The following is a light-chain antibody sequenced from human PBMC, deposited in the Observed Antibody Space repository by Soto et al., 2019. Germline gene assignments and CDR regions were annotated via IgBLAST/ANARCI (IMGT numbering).Light chain of an antibody. CDR1: TPDIGTYNY. CDR2: EVS. V-gene: IGLV2-14*01. Sequence: QSVLTQPASVSGSPGQSITISCTGSTPDIGTYNYVSWYQQRPDTAPKLIIYEVSNRPSGISSRFSGSKSGNTASLTISGLQAEDEADYYCSSYPSTSTGVLFGGGTKVTVL. CDR3: SSYPSTSTGVL. J-gene: IGLJ2*01.